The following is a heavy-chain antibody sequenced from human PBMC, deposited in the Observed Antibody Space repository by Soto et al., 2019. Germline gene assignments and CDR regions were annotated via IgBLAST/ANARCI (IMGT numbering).Heavy chain of an antibody. D-gene: IGHD3-3*01. J-gene: IGHJ6*02. V-gene: IGHV3-9*01. CDR3: AKDIGPFGVSTYYHYGMDV. CDR1: GFTFDHYA. Sequence: PGGSLRLSCAASGFTFDHYAMHWVLQAPWKGLEWVSCISWNSGKIDYADSMKGRFTISRDNAKNTLYLQINSLRTEDTAMYYCAKDIGPFGVSTYYHYGMDVWGQGTTVTVSS. CDR2: ISWNSGKI.